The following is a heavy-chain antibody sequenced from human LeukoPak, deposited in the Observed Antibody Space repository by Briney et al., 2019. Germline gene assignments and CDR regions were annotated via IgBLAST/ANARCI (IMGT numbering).Heavy chain of an antibody. CDR3: ARQYGDYKNWFDP. CDR2: IYYSGYT. V-gene: IGHV4-4*02. Sequence: PSETLSLTCAVSGGSISNTNWWSWVRQPPGKGLEWIGEIYYSGYTNYNPSLKSRVTISVDTSKNQFSLKLSSVTAADTAVYYCARQYGDYKNWFDPWGQGTLVTVSS. D-gene: IGHD4-17*01. J-gene: IGHJ5*02. CDR1: GGSISNTNW.